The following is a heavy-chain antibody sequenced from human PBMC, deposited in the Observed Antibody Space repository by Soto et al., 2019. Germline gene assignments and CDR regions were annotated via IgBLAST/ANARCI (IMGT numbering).Heavy chain of an antibody. D-gene: IGHD6-19*01. CDR2: INPSVGST. CDR3: ATEGPVATYDYYFDS. J-gene: IGHJ4*02. V-gene: IGHV1-46*01. Sequence: QVQLVQSGAEVKKPGASVKVSCKASGYTFTSYYMHWVRQAPGQGLEWMGIINPSVGSTSYAQKCQGRVTMTRDTSTSTVYMELSSLRSEDTAVYYCATEGPVATYDYYFDSWGQGPLVTVSS. CDR1: GYTFTSYY.